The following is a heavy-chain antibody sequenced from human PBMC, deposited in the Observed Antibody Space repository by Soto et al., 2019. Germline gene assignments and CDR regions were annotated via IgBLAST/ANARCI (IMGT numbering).Heavy chain of an antibody. V-gene: IGHV2-5*02. CDR2: IYWDDDK. CDR1: GFSLSTSGVG. Sequence: QITLKESGPTLVKPTQTLTLTCTFSGFSLSTSGVGVGWIRQPPGKALEWLALIYWDDDKRYSPSLKSRLTLTKDTSKNQVVLTMTNMYPVDTATYYCAHRSRKLADWYFDLCGRGTLVTVSS. CDR3: AHRSRKLADWYFDL. J-gene: IGHJ2*01. D-gene: IGHD6-13*01.